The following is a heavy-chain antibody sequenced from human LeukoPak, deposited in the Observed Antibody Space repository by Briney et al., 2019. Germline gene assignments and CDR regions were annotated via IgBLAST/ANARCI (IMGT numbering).Heavy chain of an antibody. J-gene: IGHJ3*02. CDR3: ARAERGTLGYCSGGSCYDPSDAFGI. CDR1: GGSISSYY. Sequence: SETLSLTCTVSGGSISSYYWSWIRQPAGKGLEWIGRIYTSGSTKYNPSLKSRVTMTVDTSKNQFSLKLSSVTAADTAVYYCARAERGTLGYCSGGSCYDPSDAFGIWGQGTMVTVSS. D-gene: IGHD2-15*01. V-gene: IGHV4-4*07. CDR2: IYTSGST.